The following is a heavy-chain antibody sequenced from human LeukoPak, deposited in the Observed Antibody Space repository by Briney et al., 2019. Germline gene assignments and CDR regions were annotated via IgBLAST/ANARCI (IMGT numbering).Heavy chain of an antibody. D-gene: IGHD2-2*01. V-gene: IGHV1-69*05. J-gene: IGHJ4*02. Sequence: SVKVSCKASGGTFSSYEISWVRQAPGQGLEWMGGIIPMFGTAKYAQKFQGRVTITTDKSTSTAYMELSSLRSEDTAVYYCASGTTDIVVVPATLRNFYFDYWGQGTLVTVSS. CDR2: IIPMFGTA. CDR1: GGTFSSYE. CDR3: ASGTTDIVVVPATLRNFYFDY.